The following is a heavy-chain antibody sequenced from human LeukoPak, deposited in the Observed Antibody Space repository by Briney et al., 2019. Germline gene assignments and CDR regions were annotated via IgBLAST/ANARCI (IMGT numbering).Heavy chain of an antibody. CDR3: ARGSSWLRLDY. CDR2: IIPILGIA. D-gene: IGHD6-13*01. V-gene: IGHV1-69*02. J-gene: IGHJ4*02. Sequence: ASVKVSCKASGGTFSSYTISWVRQAPGQGLEWMGRIIPILGIANYAQKFQGRVTITADKSTSAAYMELSSLRSEDTAVYYCARGSSWLRLDYWGQGTLVTVSS. CDR1: GGTFSSYT.